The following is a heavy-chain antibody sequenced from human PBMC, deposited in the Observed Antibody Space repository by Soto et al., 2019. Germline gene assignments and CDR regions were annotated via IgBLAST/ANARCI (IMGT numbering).Heavy chain of an antibody. CDR2: FDPEDGET. V-gene: IGHV1-24*01. Sequence: ASVKVSCKVSGDTLTELSRHWVRQAPGKGLEWMGGFDPEDGETIYAQKFQGRVTMTEDTSTDTAYMELSSLRSEDTAVYYCATAVYGDYGFDYWGQGTLVTVSS. J-gene: IGHJ4*02. CDR3: ATAVYGDYGFDY. CDR1: GDTLTELS. D-gene: IGHD4-17*01.